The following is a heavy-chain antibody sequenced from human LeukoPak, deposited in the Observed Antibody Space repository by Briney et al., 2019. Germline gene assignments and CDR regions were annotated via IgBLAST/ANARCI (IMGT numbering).Heavy chain of an antibody. CDR3: ARDLEGGAFDI. J-gene: IGHJ3*02. V-gene: IGHV3-74*01. D-gene: IGHD3-3*01. Sequence: PGGSLRLSCAASGFTFSSYWMHWVRQAPGKGPVWVSRINTDGSSTSYADSVKGRFTISRDNAKNTLYLQMNSLRAEDTAVYYCARDLEGGAFDIWGQGTMVTVSS. CDR1: GFTFSSYW. CDR2: INTDGSST.